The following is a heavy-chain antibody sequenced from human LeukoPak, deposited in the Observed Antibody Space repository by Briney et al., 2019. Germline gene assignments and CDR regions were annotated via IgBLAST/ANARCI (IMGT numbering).Heavy chain of an antibody. CDR1: GFTFSSYA. CDR3: AKEYGAGELLGWHYYFDY. Sequence: GGSLRLSCAASGFTFSSYAMSWVRQAPGKGLEWVSAISGSGGGTYYADSVKGRFTISRDNSKTTLYLQMNSLRAEDTAVYYCAKEYGAGELLGWHYYFDYWGQGTLVTVSS. CDR2: ISGSGGGT. J-gene: IGHJ4*02. D-gene: IGHD1-26*01. V-gene: IGHV3-23*01.